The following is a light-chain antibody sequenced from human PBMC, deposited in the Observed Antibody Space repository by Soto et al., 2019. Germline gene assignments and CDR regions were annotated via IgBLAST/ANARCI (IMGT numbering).Light chain of an antibody. CDR1: QSVSSSY. CDR2: GAS. Sequence: EIVLTQSPGTLSLSPGEVATLSCRASQSVSSSYLAWYQQKPGQAPRLLISGASSRATAIPDRFSGSGSGTAFTLTISRLEPEDVAVYYCQQYGGSPQITFGQGTRLEIK. V-gene: IGKV3-20*01. J-gene: IGKJ5*01. CDR3: QQYGGSPQIT.